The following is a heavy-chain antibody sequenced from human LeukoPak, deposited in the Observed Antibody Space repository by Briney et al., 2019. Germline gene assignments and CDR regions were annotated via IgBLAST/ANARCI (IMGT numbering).Heavy chain of an antibody. V-gene: IGHV1-2*02. D-gene: IGHD3-3*01. CDR3: ARGIFDDFWSGYLLSFYFDY. CDR2: INPNSGGT. Sequence: ASVKVSCKASGYTFTGYYMHWVRQAPGQGLGWMGWINPNSGGTNYAQKFQGRVTMTRDTSISTAYMGLSRLRSDDTAVYYCARGIFDDFWSGYLLSFYFDYWGQGTLVTVSS. CDR1: GYTFTGYY. J-gene: IGHJ4*02.